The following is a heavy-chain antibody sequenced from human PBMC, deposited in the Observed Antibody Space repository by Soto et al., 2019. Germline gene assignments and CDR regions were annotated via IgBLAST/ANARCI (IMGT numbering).Heavy chain of an antibody. V-gene: IGHV3-53*04. CDR1: GFTVSSNY. CDR3: ARVLAEVIIVSAHPGIDYYFDY. Sequence: GGSLRLSCAASGFTVSSNYMSWVRQAPGKGLEWVSVIYSGGSTYYADSVKGRFTISRHNSKNTLYLQMNSLRAEDTAVYYCARVLAEVIIVSAHPGIDYYFDYWGQGTLVTVSS. D-gene: IGHD3-3*01. J-gene: IGHJ4*02. CDR2: IYSGGST.